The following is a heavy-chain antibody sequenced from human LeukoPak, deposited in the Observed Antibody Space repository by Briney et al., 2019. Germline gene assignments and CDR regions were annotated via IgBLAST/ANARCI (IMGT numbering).Heavy chain of an antibody. CDR3: ARGPCIAVAGVFDY. Sequence: ASVKVSYKASGYTFTSYGINWVRQAPGQGLEWLGWISGYTGHTNYVQKIQGRVTMTTDTSTNTAYMELRSLRSDDTAVYYCARGPCIAVAGVFDYWGQGSLVTVSS. V-gene: IGHV1-18*04. CDR2: ISGYTGHT. CDR1: GYTFTSYG. J-gene: IGHJ4*02. D-gene: IGHD6-19*01.